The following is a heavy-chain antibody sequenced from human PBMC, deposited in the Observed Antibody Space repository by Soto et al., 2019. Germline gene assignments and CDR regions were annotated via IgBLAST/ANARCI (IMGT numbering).Heavy chain of an antibody. CDR1: GFTFSDYA. J-gene: IGHJ4*02. V-gene: IGHV3-30*18. D-gene: IGHD6-19*01. CDR3: AKGGRQWLVTSDFNY. CDR2: VSHDGRNT. Sequence: VQLVESGGGVVQPGRSLRLSCAASGFTFSDYAMHWVRQAPGKGLEWVAVVSHDGRNTHYADSVKGRFTISRDSSKNRVSLEMTSLRGEETGVYYCAKGGRQWLVTSDFNYWGQGALVTVSA.